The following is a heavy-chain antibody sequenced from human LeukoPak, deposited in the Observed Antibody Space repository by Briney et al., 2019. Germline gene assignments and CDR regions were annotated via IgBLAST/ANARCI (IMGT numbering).Heavy chain of an antibody. CDR1: GGSISSGDYY. J-gene: IGHJ4*02. Sequence: SETLSLTCTVSGGSISSGDYYWSWIRQPPGKGLEWIGYIFYSGSTYYNPSLKSRVTISVDTSKNQFSLKLSSVTAADTAVYYCARDPGYTSPLDYWGQGTLVTVSS. CDR3: ARDPGYTSPLDY. D-gene: IGHD6-19*01. CDR2: IFYSGST. V-gene: IGHV4-30-4*02.